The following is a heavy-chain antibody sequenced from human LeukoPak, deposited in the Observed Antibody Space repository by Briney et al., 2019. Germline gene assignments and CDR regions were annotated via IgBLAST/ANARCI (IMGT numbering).Heavy chain of an antibody. CDR1: GFTFSSYS. V-gene: IGHV3-21*01. Sequence: GGSLRLSCAASGFTFSSYSMNWVRQAPGKGLEWVSSISSSSSYICYADSVKGRFTISRDNAKNSLYLQMNSLRAEDTAVYYCAGVYYDSSGYYPNWFDPWGQGTLVTVSS. CDR3: AGVYYDSSGYYPNWFDP. J-gene: IGHJ5*02. CDR2: ISSSSSYI. D-gene: IGHD3-22*01.